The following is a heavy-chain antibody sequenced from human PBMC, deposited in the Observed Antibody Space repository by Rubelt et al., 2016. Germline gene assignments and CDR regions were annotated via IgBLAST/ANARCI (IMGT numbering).Heavy chain of an antibody. J-gene: IGHJ5*02. CDR1: GYTFTSRY. CDR2: FDPEDGET. D-gene: IGHD3-16*02. Sequence: QVQLVQSGAEVKKPGASVKVSCKASGYTFTSRYMHWVRQAPGQGLEWMGGFDPEDGETIYSQKSQCRVTMTRDTSISTAYMELSRLRSDDTAVYYCARVVVTAFDPWGQGTLVTVSS. V-gene: IGHV1-2*02. CDR3: ARVVVTAFDP.